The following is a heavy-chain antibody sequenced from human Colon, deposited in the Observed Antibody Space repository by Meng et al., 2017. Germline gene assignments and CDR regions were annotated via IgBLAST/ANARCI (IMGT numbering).Heavy chain of an antibody. D-gene: IGHD1-1*01. CDR3: ERGPFGTTMAEAIDF. CDR1: GFTFKTYG. CDR2: IWFVGSSK. V-gene: IGHV3-33*01. Sequence: PLGELGRWVVQPCRSLGTSCVASGFTFKTYGMHWMRPVPGKGLEGLAGIWFVGSSKYNADYVTGQFPFTRDNSQYPMYLQMDSMRAEATAMYYCERGPFGTTMAEAIDFWGQGALVTVSS. J-gene: IGHJ4*02.